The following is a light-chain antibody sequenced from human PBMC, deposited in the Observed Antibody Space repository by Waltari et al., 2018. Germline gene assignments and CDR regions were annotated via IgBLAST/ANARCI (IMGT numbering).Light chain of an antibody. CDR2: DVN. V-gene: IGLV2-11*01. CDR1: SSDVGYYDD. J-gene: IGLJ2*01. CDR3: CSCAGTCIFIF. Sequence: QSALTQPHSVSGSPGQSVTISCTGTSSDVGYYDDVSWYQHNPGKAPKVVIYDVNKRPSGVPDRFPGSKSGNTASLTISGLQADDEADYYCCSCAGTCIFIFFGGGTKLTVL.